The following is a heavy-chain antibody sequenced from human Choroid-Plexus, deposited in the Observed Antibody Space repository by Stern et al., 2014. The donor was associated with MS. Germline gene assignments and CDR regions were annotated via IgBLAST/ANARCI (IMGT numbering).Heavy chain of an antibody. Sequence: QVQLGQSGGGVVQPGRPLRLSCAASGFSFSSFGMHWVRQAPGKGLEWVALISYDGSKDYADSVKGPFAISRDNSKNTLYLQMNSLRAEDTAVYYCAKDRQYLTFFFDFWGQGSLVTVSS. CDR2: ISYDGSK. J-gene: IGHJ4*02. CDR1: GFSFSSFG. V-gene: IGHV3-30*18. CDR3: AKDRQYLTFFFDF. D-gene: IGHD2/OR15-2a*01.